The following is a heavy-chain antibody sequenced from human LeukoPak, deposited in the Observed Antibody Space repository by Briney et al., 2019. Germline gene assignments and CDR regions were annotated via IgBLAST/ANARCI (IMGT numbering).Heavy chain of an antibody. CDR3: AKDTYYDFWSGYKYYFDY. Sequence: PGGSLRLSCAASGFTFSSYAMSWVRQAPGKGLEWVSAISGSGGSTYYADSVKGRFTISRDNSKNTLYLQMNSLRAEDTAVYYCAKDTYYDFWSGYKYYFDYWGQGTLVTVSS. CDR2: ISGSGGST. CDR1: GFTFSSYA. V-gene: IGHV3-23*01. J-gene: IGHJ4*02. D-gene: IGHD3-3*01.